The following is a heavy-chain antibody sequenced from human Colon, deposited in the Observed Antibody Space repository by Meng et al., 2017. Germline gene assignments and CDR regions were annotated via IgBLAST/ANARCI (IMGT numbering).Heavy chain of an antibody. D-gene: IGHD3-10*01. J-gene: IGHJ5*02. Sequence: QMRRPQSGQGLVKPSQTPSLTCNVSGGSINSGRDYWIWIRQPAGKGLEWIGHIYNTESTNYNPSLKSRVTISVDTSKNQFSLKLNSVTAADTAVYYCARGMLYGSGRYRFDPWGQGTLVTVSS. CDR3: ARGMLYGSGRYRFDP. CDR2: IYNTEST. CDR1: GGSINSGRDY. V-gene: IGHV4-61*02.